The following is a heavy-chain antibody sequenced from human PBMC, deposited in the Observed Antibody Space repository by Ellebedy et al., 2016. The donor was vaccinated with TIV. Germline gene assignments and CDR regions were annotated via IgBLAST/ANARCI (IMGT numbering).Heavy chain of an antibody. D-gene: IGHD6-19*01. CDR1: GFTLGDYA. CDR3: ARAAYSSGSSEDY. CDR2: IFSGGVT. Sequence: GESLKISCTGSGFTLGDYAMSWFRQAPGKGLEWISVIFSGGVTYYADSVKGRFTISIDTSQNTLYLQMNNLRGEDTAVYYCARAAYSSGSSEDYWGQGTLVTVSS. J-gene: IGHJ4*02. V-gene: IGHV3-66*01.